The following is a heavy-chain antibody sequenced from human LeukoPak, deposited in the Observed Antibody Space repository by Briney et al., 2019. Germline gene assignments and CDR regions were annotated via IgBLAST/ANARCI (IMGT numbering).Heavy chain of an antibody. Sequence: SETLSLTCTVSGGSIIDSSYYWGWVRQPPGKGLEWFGYIYYFGTTLHNPSLKSRVTMSVDTSKNQFSLKLSSVTAADTAVYYCARDSHAWYGQYYFDFWGQGALVTVSS. J-gene: IGHJ4*02. CDR3: ARDSHAWYGQYYFDF. CDR2: IYYFGTT. D-gene: IGHD6-13*01. V-gene: IGHV4-39*07. CDR1: GGSIIDSSYY.